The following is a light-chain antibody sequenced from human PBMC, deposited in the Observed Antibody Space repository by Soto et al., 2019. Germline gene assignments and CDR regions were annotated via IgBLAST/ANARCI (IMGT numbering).Light chain of an antibody. Sequence: EIVLTHAPATLSLSPGEIATLSCRASQSVIRYLAFYQQRPGQAPRLLIYDASYRATGIPARFSGSGSGTEFTLTISSLQSEDFAVYYCQQYNNWPGTFGQGTKVDIK. CDR1: QSVIRY. V-gene: IGKV3-11*01. CDR2: DAS. CDR3: QQYNNWPGT. J-gene: IGKJ1*01.